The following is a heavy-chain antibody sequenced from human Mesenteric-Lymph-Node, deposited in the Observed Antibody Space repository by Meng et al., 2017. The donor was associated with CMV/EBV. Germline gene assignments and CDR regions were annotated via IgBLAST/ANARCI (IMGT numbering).Heavy chain of an antibody. D-gene: IGHD2-2*02. CDR2: MNPNSGNT. J-gene: IGHJ4*02. CDR3: AREAAIRSRVIGF. CDR1: GYTFTSYD. Sequence: ASAQVSCKASGYTFTSYDINWVRQATGQGLEWMGWMNPNSGNTGYAQKFQGRVTMTRNTSISTAYMELSSLRSADTAVDCGAREAAIRSRVIGFWGQGTLVTVSS. V-gene: IGHV1-8*01.